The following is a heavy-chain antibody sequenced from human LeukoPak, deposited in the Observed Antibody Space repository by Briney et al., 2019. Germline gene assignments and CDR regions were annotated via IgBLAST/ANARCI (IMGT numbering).Heavy chain of an antibody. CDR1: GFMLDDYG. CDR2: IVASSGT. D-gene: IGHD6-13*01. Sequence: PGGSLRLSCAASGFMLDDYGMSWVRQAPGKGLEWVSSIVASSGTYYADSLKGRFTISRDNARNSLYLQMNSLRAEDTAVYYCARIGAASSRDYWGQGTLVTVSS. J-gene: IGHJ4*02. V-gene: IGHV3-69-1*01. CDR3: ARIGAASSRDY.